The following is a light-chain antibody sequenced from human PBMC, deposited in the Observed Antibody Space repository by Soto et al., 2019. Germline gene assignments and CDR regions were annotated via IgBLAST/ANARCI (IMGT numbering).Light chain of an antibody. CDR3: QQYNKWPLS. CDR2: GAS. CDR1: QGVSSN. J-gene: IGKJ4*01. Sequence: EIVMTQSPATLSVSPGVRATLSCRASQGVSSNLAWYQQKPGQAPRLLIYGASTRATGIPARFSGSESGTEFTLTISSLQSEDFAVYYCQQYNKWPLSFGGGTKVEIK. V-gene: IGKV3-15*01.